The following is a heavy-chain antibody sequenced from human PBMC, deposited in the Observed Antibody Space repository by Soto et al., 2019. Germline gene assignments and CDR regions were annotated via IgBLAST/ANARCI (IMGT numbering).Heavy chain of an antibody. CDR2: IYHSGST. V-gene: IGHV4-4*02. Sequence: SETLSLTCAVSSGSISSSNWWSWVRQPPGKGLEWIGEIYHSGSTNYNPSLKSRVTISVDTSKNQFSLKLSSVTAADTAVYYCARERFLGRYYYYYYMDVWGKGTTVTVSS. CDR3: ARERFLGRYYYYYYMDV. CDR1: SGSISSSNW. J-gene: IGHJ6*03.